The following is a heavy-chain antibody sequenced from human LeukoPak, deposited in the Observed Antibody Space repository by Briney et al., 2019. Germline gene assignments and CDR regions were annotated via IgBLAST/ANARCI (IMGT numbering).Heavy chain of an antibody. J-gene: IGHJ3*02. CDR1: GFTFSSYG. V-gene: IGHV3-30*18. Sequence: GGSLRLSCAASGFTFSSYGMHWVRQAPGKGLEWVAVISYDGSNKYYADSVKGRFTISRDNSKNTLFLQMNSLRAEDAAVYYCAKEGMEYCSGGSCYDDEDAFDIWGQGTMVTVSS. CDR3: AKEGMEYCSGGSCYDDEDAFDI. D-gene: IGHD2-15*01. CDR2: ISYDGSNK.